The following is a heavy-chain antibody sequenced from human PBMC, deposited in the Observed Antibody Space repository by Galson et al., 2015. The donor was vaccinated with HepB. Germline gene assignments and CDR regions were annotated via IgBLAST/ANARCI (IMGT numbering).Heavy chain of an antibody. J-gene: IGHJ3*02. CDR3: ALITPYDIRDAFDI. Sequence: PALVKPTQTLTLTCTFSGFSLSTSGVGVGWIRQPPGKALEWLALIYWDDDKRYSPSLKSRLTITKDTSKNQVVLTMTNMDPVDTATYYCALITPYDIRDAFDIWGQGTMVTVSS. CDR2: IYWDDDK. CDR1: GFSLSTSGVG. D-gene: IGHD3-9*01. V-gene: IGHV2-5*02.